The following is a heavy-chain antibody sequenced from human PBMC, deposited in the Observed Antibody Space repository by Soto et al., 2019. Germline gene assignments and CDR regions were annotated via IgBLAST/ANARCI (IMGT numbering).Heavy chain of an antibody. CDR2: ISSSSSTI. J-gene: IGHJ1*01. CDR1: GFTFSSYS. Sequence: EVQLVESGGGLVQPGGSLRLSCAASGFTFSSYSMNWVRQAPGKGLEWVSYISSSSSTIYYADSVKGRFTISRDNAKNSLYLQVNSLRAEDTAVYYCARGGPSGGNAVYFQHWGQGTLVTVSS. V-gene: IGHV3-48*01. CDR3: ARGGPSGGNAVYFQH. D-gene: IGHD2-15*01.